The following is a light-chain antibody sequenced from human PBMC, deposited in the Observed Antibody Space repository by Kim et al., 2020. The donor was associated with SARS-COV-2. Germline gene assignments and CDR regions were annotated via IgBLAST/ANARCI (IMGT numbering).Light chain of an antibody. CDR2: AAS. CDR3: QQSYITPFT. CDR1: QSISSH. V-gene: IGKV1-39*01. Sequence: SSVGDRVTIPCRTTQSISSHLNWYQQKPGRAPKLLISAASTLQGGVPSRFSGSGSETDFTLTISSLQPEDFATYFCQQSYITPFTFGPGTKVDIK. J-gene: IGKJ3*01.